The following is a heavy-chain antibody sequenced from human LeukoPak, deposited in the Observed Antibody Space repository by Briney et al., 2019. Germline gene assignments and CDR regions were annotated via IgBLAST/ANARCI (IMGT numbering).Heavy chain of an antibody. CDR1: GFTFDVYA. CDR3: AKPRRSFYYYYGMDV. V-gene: IGHV3-9*01. CDR2: ISWNSGSI. Sequence: GGSLRLSCAASGFTFDVYAMHWVRQAPGKGLEWVSGISWNSGSIGYADSVKGRFTISRDNAKNSLYLQMNSLRAEGTALYYCAKPRRSFYYYYGMDVWGQGTTVTVSS. J-gene: IGHJ6*02.